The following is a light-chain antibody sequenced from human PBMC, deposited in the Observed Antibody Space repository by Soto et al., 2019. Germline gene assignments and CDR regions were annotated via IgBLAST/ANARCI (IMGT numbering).Light chain of an antibody. CDR1: QDISSY. CDR3: QHLNRFHRT. CDR2: SAS. Sequence: DIQLTQSPSFLSASVGDRVTITCRASQDISSYLAWYQQRPGKVPRFLTHSASTLQSGVPSRFSATGSGTTCTLTISSLQPEDIATYYCQHLNRFHRTFGQGTKVEV. V-gene: IGKV1-9*01. J-gene: IGKJ1*01.